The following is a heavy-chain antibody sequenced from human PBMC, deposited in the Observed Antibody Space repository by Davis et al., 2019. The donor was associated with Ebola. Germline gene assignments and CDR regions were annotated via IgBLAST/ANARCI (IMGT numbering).Heavy chain of an antibody. CDR1: GFTFSSYS. CDR3: TRDQYSKTHYYGMDV. J-gene: IGHJ6*02. V-gene: IGHV3-48*04. D-gene: IGHD4-11*01. Sequence: GGSLRLSCAASGFTFSSYSMNWVRQAPGKGLEWVSYISSSGSTIYYADSVKGRFTISRDNAKNTLYLQMNSLRAEDTAVYYCTRDQYSKTHYYGMDVWGQGTTVTVSS. CDR2: ISSSGSTI.